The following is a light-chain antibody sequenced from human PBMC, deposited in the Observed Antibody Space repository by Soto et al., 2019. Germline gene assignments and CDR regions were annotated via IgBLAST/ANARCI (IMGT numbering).Light chain of an antibody. CDR1: QSVSSS. Sequence: EIVVTQSPATLSVSPGERVTLSCRASQSVSSSLAWYQQRPGQAPRLLIYDTSTRAPGIAARFSGSGSGTEFTLTSSSLQSEDVAVYYCQQYFHWPPGTFGQGTTVEIK. J-gene: IGKJ1*01. CDR3: QQYFHWPPGT. CDR2: DTS. V-gene: IGKV3-15*01.